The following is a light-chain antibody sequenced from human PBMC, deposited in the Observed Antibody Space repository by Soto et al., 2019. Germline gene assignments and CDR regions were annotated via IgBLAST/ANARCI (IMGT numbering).Light chain of an antibody. Sequence: EIVLTQAPGTLSLSPGERATISCRASQSVNRIYLAWYQQKPGQAPRLLIYGASSRATGIPDRFSGSGSGTDFALTISRLEPEEFALYYCQQYGGSPRTFGQGNKVEL. CDR2: GAS. J-gene: IGKJ1*01. CDR3: QQYGGSPRT. CDR1: QSVNRIY. V-gene: IGKV3-20*01.